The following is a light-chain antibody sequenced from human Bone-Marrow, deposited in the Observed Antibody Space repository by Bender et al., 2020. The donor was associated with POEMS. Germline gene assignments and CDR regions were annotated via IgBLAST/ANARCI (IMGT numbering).Light chain of an antibody. V-gene: IGLV2-23*02. CDR2: EVS. J-gene: IGLJ2*01. Sequence: QSALTQPASVSGSPGQSITISCTGTSSDVGSYNLVSWYQRHPGKAPKLMIYEVSKRPSGVSTRFSGSRTGNTASLNMSGLQAEDEADYHCCSSAGSSALIFGGGTRLTVL. CDR3: CSSAGSSALI. CDR1: SSDVGSYNL.